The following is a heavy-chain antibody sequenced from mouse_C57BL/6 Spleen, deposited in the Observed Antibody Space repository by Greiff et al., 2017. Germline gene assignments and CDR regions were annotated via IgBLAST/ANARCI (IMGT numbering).Heavy chain of an antibody. Sequence: DVKLVESGGGLVQPGGSLKLSCAASGFTFSDYGMAWVRQAPRKGPEWVAFISNLAYSIYYADTVTGRFTISRENAKNTLYLEMSSLRSEDTAMYYCARARDYGSSLDYWGQGTTLTVSS. D-gene: IGHD1-1*01. J-gene: IGHJ2*01. CDR1: GFTFSDYG. V-gene: IGHV5-15*01. CDR2: ISNLAYSI. CDR3: ARARDYGSSLDY.